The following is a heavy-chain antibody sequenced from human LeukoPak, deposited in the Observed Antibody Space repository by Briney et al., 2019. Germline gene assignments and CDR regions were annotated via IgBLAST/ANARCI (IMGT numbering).Heavy chain of an antibody. CDR3: AKARGIAAAGTTRNWFDP. CDR2: ISWNSGSI. Sequence: GGSLRLSCAASGFTFDDYAMHWVRQAPGKGLEWVSGISWNSGSIGYADSVKGRFTISRDNAKNSLCLQMNSLRAEDTALYYCAKARGIAAAGTTRNWFDPWGQGTLVTVSS. D-gene: IGHD6-13*01. CDR1: GFTFDDYA. V-gene: IGHV3-9*01. J-gene: IGHJ5*02.